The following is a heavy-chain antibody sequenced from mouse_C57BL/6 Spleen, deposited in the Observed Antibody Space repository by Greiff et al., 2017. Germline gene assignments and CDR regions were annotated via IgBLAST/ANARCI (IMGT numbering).Heavy chain of an antibody. V-gene: IGHV1-64*01. Sequence: QVQLQQPGAELVKPGASVKLSCKASGYTFTSYWMHWVKQRPGQGLEWIGMIHPNSGSTNYNEKFKSKATLTVDKSSSTAYMQLSSLTSEDSAVYYCASRTTVVAHFDYWGQGTTLTVSS. J-gene: IGHJ2*01. CDR2: IHPNSGST. D-gene: IGHD1-1*01. CDR1: GYTFTSYW. CDR3: ASRTTVVAHFDY.